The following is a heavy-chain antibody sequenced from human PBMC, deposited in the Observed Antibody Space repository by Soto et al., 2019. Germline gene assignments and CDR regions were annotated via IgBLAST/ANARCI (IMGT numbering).Heavy chain of an antibody. V-gene: IGHV2-5*02. CDR2: IYWGDDK. CDR1: GFSLTTYDMG. Sequence: QITLKATGPTLVRPAQTLTLTCAFSGFSLTTYDMGGAWIRQPPGKALEGLALIYWGDDKRYSPSLKDRLAISKDTSRNQVVMTITNMDPGDTATYLCAPAGDCDRLTFDHWGQGTLVTVSS. CDR3: APAGDCDRLTFDH. D-gene: IGHD2-21*02. J-gene: IGHJ4*02.